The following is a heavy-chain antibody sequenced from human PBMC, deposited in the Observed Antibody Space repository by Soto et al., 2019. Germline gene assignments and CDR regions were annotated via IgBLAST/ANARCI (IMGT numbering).Heavy chain of an antibody. CDR2: ISLDGSTN. V-gene: IGHV3-30*03. CDR1: GFTLSSYG. J-gene: IGHJ6*02. D-gene: IGHD6-13*01. Sequence: PGGSLRLSCAASGFTLSSYGMHWVRQPPGKGLEWVATISLDGSTNYYADSVKGRFTFSRDNSKNTLFLQMNSLRVEDTAKYYCPRVHETGIAPAGSPFYYYYAMDVWGQGTTVTVSS. CDR3: PRVHETGIAPAGSPFYYYYAMDV.